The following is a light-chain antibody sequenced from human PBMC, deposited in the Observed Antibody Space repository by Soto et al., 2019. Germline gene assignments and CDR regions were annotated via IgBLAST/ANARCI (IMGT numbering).Light chain of an antibody. CDR3: QHCLTTPRT. CDR1: QTISTC. CDR2: GAS. J-gene: IGKJ1*01. V-gene: IGKV1-39*01. Sequence: DLQMTQFPSSLSASVGERVTITRRASQTISTCLNWYQQKAGTAPKLLIYGASDLESGIPSRFSGSGSGTYFTLTISSLQPEDFAIYYCQHCLTTPRTFGQGTRVEI.